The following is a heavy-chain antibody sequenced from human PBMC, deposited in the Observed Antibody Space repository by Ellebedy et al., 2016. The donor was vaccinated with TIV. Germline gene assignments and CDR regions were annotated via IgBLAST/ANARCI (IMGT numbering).Heavy chain of an antibody. CDR2: SHYSGRT. D-gene: IGHD6-13*01. CDR1: GVSVSSDNSY. Sequence: MPSETLSLTCTVSGVSVSSDNSYWTWIRQPTGQGLEWIGYSHYSGRTNYNPSLNSRVIISLDTSKKQFSLNLSSVTAADTASYYCARLIAATGILGEYFYHGLDAWGQGTTVSVFS. V-gene: IGHV4-61*01. J-gene: IGHJ6*02. CDR3: ARLIAATGILGEYFYHGLDA.